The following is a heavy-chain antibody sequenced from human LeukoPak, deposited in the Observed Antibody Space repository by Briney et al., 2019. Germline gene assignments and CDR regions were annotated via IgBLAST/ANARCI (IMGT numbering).Heavy chain of an antibody. V-gene: IGHV3-30*04. D-gene: IGHD3-22*01. CDR2: ISYDGSNK. CDR3: AKGDGDYDSGGYFDY. J-gene: IGHJ4*02. CDR1: GFTFSSYA. Sequence: GGSLRLSCAASGFTFSSYAMHWVRQAPGKGLEWVAVISYDGSNKYYADSVKGRFTISRDNSKNTLYLQMNSLGAEDTAVYYCAKGDGDYDSGGYFDYWGQGTLVTVSS.